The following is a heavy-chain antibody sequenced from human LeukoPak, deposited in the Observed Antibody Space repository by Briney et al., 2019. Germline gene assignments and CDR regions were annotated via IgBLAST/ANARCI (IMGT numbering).Heavy chain of an antibody. CDR1: GYSFTSYW. V-gene: IGHV5-51*01. D-gene: IGHD3-22*01. CDR3: ARRVDDSSGLRVLKFDP. Sequence: GESLKISCKGSGYSFTSYWIGWVRQMPGKGLEWMGIIYPGDSDTRYSPSFQGQVTISADKSISTAYLQWSSLKASDTAMYYCARRVDDSSGLRVLKFDPWGQGTLVTVSS. J-gene: IGHJ5*02. CDR2: IYPGDSDT.